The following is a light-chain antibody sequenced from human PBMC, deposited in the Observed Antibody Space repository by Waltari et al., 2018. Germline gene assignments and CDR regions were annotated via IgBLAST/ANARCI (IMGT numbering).Light chain of an antibody. CDR2: WAS. Sequence: DIVMTQSPDFLAVSLGERATINCKSSRSVLYSSNNNNYLAWYQQKPGQPPKLLIYWASTRESGVPDRFSGSGSGTDFTLIISSLQAEDVAVCYCQQYYSTPLTFGQGTKVEIK. J-gene: IGKJ1*01. CDR1: RSVLYSSNNNNY. CDR3: QQYYSTPLT. V-gene: IGKV4-1*01.